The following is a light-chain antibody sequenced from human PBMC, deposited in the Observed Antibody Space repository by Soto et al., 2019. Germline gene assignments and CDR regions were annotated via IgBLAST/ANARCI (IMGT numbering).Light chain of an antibody. V-gene: IGKV3-20*01. CDR1: QSVSSLY. CDR2: ATS. CDR3: QQYGNSPRYS. Sequence: EIVLTQSPGTLSLSPGESVTLSCRASQSVSSLYLAWYQQKPGQAPRLLIYATSSRATGIPDRVIGSGSGTGFTLTIGSLEPEDFEVYYCQQYGNSPRYSFGQGTRLEIK. J-gene: IGKJ2*03.